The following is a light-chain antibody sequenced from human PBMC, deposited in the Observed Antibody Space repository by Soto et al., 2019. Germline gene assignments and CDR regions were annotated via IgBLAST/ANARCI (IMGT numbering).Light chain of an antibody. CDR2: SAS. CDR3: QQRSNGPFT. V-gene: IGKV3-11*01. CDR1: QSVDNY. J-gene: IGKJ3*01. Sequence: EIVLTQSPATLSLSPGEKATLSCRASQSVDNYLAWYQQKRGQPPRLLIYSASSRAAGIPARFSGSGSGTDFTLTISSLEPEDFAVYYCQQRSNGPFTFGPGTKVDIK.